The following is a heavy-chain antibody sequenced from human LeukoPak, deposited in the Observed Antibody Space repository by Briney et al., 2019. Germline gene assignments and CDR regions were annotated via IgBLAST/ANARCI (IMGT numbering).Heavy chain of an antibody. Sequence: GRSLRLSCAASGFTFSSYAMHWVRQAPGKGLEWVAVISYDGSNKYYADSVKGRFTISRDNSKNTLYLQMNSLRAEDTAVYYCVRDMDVWGQGTTVTV. CDR2: ISYDGSNK. CDR3: VRDMDV. V-gene: IGHV3-30*04. J-gene: IGHJ6*02. CDR1: GFTFSSYA.